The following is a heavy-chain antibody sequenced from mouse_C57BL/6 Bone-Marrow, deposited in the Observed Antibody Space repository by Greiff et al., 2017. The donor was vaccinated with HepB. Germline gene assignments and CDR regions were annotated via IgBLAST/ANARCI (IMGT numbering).Heavy chain of an antibody. J-gene: IGHJ3*01. V-gene: IGHV1-39*01. D-gene: IGHD2-5*01. CDR2: INPNYGTT. CDR1: GYSFTDYN. CDR3: ARSPDLYYSNFWFAY. Sequence: EVQLQQSGPELVKPGAPVKIPCKAFGYSFTDYNMNWVKQSNGKSLEWIGVINPNYGTTSYNQKFKGKATLTVDQSSSTAYMQLNSLTSEDSAVYYCARSPDLYYSNFWFAYWGQGALVTVSA.